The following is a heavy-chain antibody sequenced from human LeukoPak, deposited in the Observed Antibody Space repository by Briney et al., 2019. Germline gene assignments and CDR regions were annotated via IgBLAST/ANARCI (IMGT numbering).Heavy chain of an antibody. CDR1: GYTFSNYF. V-gene: IGHV1-46*01. Sequence: ASVKVSCKASGYTFSNYFMHWVRQAPGQGLEWVGQINPSYSTTYAQKFQGRVTITRDTSTSTVYMELSSLTSEDTALYYCVRGILGDSVAFDMWGQGTMVTVSS. J-gene: IGHJ3*02. CDR2: INPSYST. D-gene: IGHD1-26*01. CDR3: VRGILGDSVAFDM.